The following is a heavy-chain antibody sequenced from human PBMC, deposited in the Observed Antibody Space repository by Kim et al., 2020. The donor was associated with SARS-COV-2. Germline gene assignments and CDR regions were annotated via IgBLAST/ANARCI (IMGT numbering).Heavy chain of an antibody. V-gene: IGHV3-48*03. CDR1: GFTFSSYE. Sequence: GGSLRLSCAASGFTFSSYEMNWVRQAPGKGLEWVSYISSSGSTIYYADYVKGRFTISRDNAKNSLYLQMNSLRAEDTAVYYCARDGSITIFGVSYYYYGLDVWGQGTTVTVSS. D-gene: IGHD3-3*01. J-gene: IGHJ6*02. CDR3: ARDGSITIFGVSYYYYGLDV. CDR2: ISSSGSTI.